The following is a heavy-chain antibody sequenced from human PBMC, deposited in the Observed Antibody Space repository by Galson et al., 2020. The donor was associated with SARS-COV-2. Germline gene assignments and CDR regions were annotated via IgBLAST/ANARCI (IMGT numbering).Heavy chain of an antibody. CDR1: GFTFSSYS. D-gene: IGHD5-18*01. CDR3: TRERGYSYGYSDY. V-gene: IGHV3-21*06. J-gene: IGHJ4*02. CDR2: ISGTSTII. Sequence: GESLKISCAASGFTFSSYSMNWVRQAPGKGLEWVSSISGTSTIIYYADSVKGRFTISRDNAKNSLYLQMNSLGTEDTAVYYCTRERGYSYGYSDYWGQGTLVTVSS.